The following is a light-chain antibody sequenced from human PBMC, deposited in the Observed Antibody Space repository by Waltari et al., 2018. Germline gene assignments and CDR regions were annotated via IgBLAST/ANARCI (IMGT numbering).Light chain of an antibody. J-gene: IGKJ1*01. Sequence: DIQMTQYPSSLYASVGDRVTITCRSSQSISSYLNWDQQKPGKAPKLLSYAASSFQTGVPSSFSGSGSGTDFTLTISSLQPEDFATYYCQQSYSTSWTFGQGTKVEIK. V-gene: IGKV1-39*01. CDR1: QSISSY. CDR3: QQSYSTSWT. CDR2: AAS.